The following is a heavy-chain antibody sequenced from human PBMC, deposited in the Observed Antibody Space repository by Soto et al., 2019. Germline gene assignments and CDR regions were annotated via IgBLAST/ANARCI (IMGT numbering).Heavy chain of an antibody. CDR2: ISGSGGST. Sequence: EVQLLESGGGLVQPGGSLRLSCAASGFTFSSYAMSWVRQAPGKGLEWVSAISGSGGSTYYADSVKGRFTISRDNSKNTLYLQMNSVRAEDTAVYYCAKDPTPLETYYYYGMDVWGQGTTVTVSS. D-gene: IGHD3-3*01. V-gene: IGHV3-23*01. J-gene: IGHJ6*02. CDR1: GFTFSSYA. CDR3: AKDPTPLETYYYYGMDV.